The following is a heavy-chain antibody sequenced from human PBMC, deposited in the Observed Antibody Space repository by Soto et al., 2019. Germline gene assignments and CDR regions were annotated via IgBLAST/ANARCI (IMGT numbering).Heavy chain of an antibody. CDR2: IYYTGTT. CDR3: ASEITGDWHFYL. J-gene: IGHJ2*01. Sequence: QVQLQESGPGLVKPSQTLSLTCTVSGGSINTGGFYWNWIRQHPGKGLEWIGHIYYTGTTYYVPSLRSRLTITVDTSKYQLSLKFGSLITAATPLYYCASEITGDWHFYLWGRGTLVTVSS. V-gene: IGHV4-31*03. CDR1: GGSINTGGFY. D-gene: IGHD7-27*01.